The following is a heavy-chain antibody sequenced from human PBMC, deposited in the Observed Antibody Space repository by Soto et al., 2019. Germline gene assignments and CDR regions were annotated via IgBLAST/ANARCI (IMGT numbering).Heavy chain of an antibody. CDR2: ISGSGGST. Sequence: EVQLLESGGGLVQPGGSLRLSCAASGFTFSSYAMSWVRQAPGKGLEWVSAISGSGGSTYYADSVKGRFTISRDNSKNTLYLQMNSLRAEDTAVYYCAKHLFGYCSSTSCYTAGAFDIWGQGTMVTVSS. CDR1: GFTFSSYA. V-gene: IGHV3-23*01. CDR3: AKHLFGYCSSTSCYTAGAFDI. J-gene: IGHJ3*02. D-gene: IGHD2-2*02.